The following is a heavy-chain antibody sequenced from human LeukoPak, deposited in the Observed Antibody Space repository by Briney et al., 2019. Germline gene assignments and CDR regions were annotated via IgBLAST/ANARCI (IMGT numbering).Heavy chain of an antibody. CDR1: GYTFTSYG. V-gene: IGHV1-18*01. CDR2: ISAYNGNT. CDR3: AREGYYDILTGYLSIEDY. Sequence: ASVKVSCKASGYTFTSYGISWVRQAPGQGLEWMGWISAYNGNTNYAQKLQGRVTMTTDTSTSTAYMGLRSLRSDDTAVYYCAREGYYDILTGYLSIEDYWGQGTLVTVSS. J-gene: IGHJ4*02. D-gene: IGHD3-9*01.